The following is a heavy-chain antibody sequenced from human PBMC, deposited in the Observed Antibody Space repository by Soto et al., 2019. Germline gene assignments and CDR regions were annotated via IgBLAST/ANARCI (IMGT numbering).Heavy chain of an antibody. V-gene: IGHV5-51*03. J-gene: IGHJ6*02. Sequence: PGESLKISCKGSGYSFTSYWIGWVRQMPGKGLEWMGIIYPGDSATRYSPSFQGQVTISADKSISTAYLQWSSLKASDTAMYYCARTTNYYYYGMDVWGQGTTVTVSS. D-gene: IGHD4-4*01. CDR3: ARTTNYYYYGMDV. CDR2: IYPGDSAT. CDR1: GYSFTSYW.